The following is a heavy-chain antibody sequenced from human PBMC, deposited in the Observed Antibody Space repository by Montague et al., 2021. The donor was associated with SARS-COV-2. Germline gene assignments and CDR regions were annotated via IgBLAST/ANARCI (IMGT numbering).Heavy chain of an antibody. CDR2: ISYSGTA. V-gene: IGHV4-39*01. J-gene: IGHJ6*02. D-gene: IGHD2-2*01. CDR1: GGSISSTGYF. CDR3: ARSAYCYSTSCDDFYRFYLYGLDV. Sequence: SETLSLTCSVSGGSISSTGYFWGWIRQTPGKALEWIGTISYSGTAYSNPSLKTRVSISADTSKNQFSLRLNSVTTADTGVYYCARSAYCYSTSCDDFYRFYLYGLDVWGPGTTVAVSS.